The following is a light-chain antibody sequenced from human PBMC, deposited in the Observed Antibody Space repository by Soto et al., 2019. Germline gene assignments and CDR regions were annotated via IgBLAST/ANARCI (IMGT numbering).Light chain of an antibody. CDR2: AAS. CDR3: QQLNSYPT. J-gene: IGKJ5*01. Sequence: DIQLTQSLSSLSSAVVVKVTITFRASQCISGWLAWSQQKPAQAPKLLIYAASNLQSGVPSRFSGSGSGTDFTLTITSRQPEDFATYYCQQLNSYPTFGQGTLLEIK. V-gene: IGKV1D-16*01. CDR1: QCISGW.